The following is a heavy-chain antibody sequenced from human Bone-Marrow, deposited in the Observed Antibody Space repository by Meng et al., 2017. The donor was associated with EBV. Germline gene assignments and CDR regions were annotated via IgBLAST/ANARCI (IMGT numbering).Heavy chain of an antibody. CDR2: LIPMSDAP. V-gene: IGHV1-69*01. CDR3: ASESGRGFTPDY. D-gene: IGHD3-10*01. CDR1: GGTFRSDA. J-gene: IGHJ4*02. Sequence: QGQLVQSGARVKKPGSSVKVSCKTSGGTFRSDAISWVRQAPGQGLEWMGGLIPMSDAPHYAQKFQGRVTITADESTSTHYMDLSGLRSEDTAMYYCASESGRGFTPDYWGQGTLVTVSS.